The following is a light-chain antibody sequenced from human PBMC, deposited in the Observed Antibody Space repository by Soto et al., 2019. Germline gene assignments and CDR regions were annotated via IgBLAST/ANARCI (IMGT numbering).Light chain of an antibody. V-gene: IGKV3-15*01. CDR3: QQYNNWWRT. Sequence: EIVTTQSPATLSVSPGERATLSCRASQSVSSNLAWYQQKPGQAPSLLIYGASTRATGIPARFSGSGSGTNFTLTISSLQSEDFAVYYCQQYNNWWRTFGQGTKVDIK. CDR2: GAS. CDR1: QSVSSN. J-gene: IGKJ1*01.